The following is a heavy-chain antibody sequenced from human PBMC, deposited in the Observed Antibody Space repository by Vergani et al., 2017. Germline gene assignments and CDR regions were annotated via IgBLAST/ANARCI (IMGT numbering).Heavy chain of an antibody. V-gene: IGHV4-34*01. CDR1: GGSFSGYY. Sequence: QVQLQQWGAGLLKPSETLSLTCAVYGGSFSGYYWSWIRQPPGKGLEWIGEINHSGSTNYNPSLKSRGTISVDTSKNQFSLKLSSVTAADTAVYYCARGGIVVPAATYYYYYYGMDVWGQGTTVTVSS. D-gene: IGHD2-2*01. J-gene: IGHJ6*02. CDR3: ARGGIVVPAATYYYYYYGMDV. CDR2: INHSGST.